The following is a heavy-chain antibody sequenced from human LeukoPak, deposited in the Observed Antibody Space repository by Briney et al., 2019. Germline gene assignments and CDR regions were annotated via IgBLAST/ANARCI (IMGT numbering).Heavy chain of an antibody. D-gene: IGHD3-22*01. J-gene: IGHJ1*01. CDR3: ATYSSLNRREFQY. V-gene: IGHV3-7*01. CDR1: GFTFTDYA. CDR2: IKQDGSEK. Sequence: TGGSLRLSCAASGFTFTDYAMNWVRLAPGKGLEWVANIKQDGSEKYYVDSVKGRFTISRDNAKNPLYLQMNSLRAEDSAVYYCATYSSLNRREFQYWGQGTLLTVSS.